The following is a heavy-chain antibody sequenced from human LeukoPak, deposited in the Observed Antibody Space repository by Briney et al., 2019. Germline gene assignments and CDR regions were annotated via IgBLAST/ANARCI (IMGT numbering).Heavy chain of an antibody. V-gene: IGHV3-7*03. J-gene: IGHJ3*02. CDR1: GFTFTNAW. Sequence: GGSLRLSCAASGFTFTNAWMNWVRQAPGKGLEWVAIIKQDGSEKYYVDSVKGRFTISRDNAKNSLYLQMNSLRAEDTAVYYCAREGIWGSGWYGAFDIWGQGTMVTVSS. CDR3: AREGIWGSGWYGAFDI. D-gene: IGHD6-19*01. CDR2: IKQDGSEK.